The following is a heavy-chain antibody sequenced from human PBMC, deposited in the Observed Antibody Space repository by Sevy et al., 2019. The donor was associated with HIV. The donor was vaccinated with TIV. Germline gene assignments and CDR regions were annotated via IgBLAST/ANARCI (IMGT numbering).Heavy chain of an antibody. V-gene: IGHV3-30-3*01. CDR3: ARSGSYCSGGSCYSADYFQH. D-gene: IGHD2-15*01. Sequence: GGSLRLSCAASDFAFSDYAMHWVRQAPGKGLEWVALISYDGSIRKYADSVKGRFTIARDNPTNTLYLQMNSLGTEDTAFYYWARSGSYCSGGSCYSADYFQHWGQGTLVTVSS. CDR2: ISYDGSIR. J-gene: IGHJ1*01. CDR1: DFAFSDYA.